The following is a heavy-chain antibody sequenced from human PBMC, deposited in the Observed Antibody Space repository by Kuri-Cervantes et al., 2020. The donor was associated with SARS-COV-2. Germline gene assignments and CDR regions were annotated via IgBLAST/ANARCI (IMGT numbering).Heavy chain of an antibody. CDR3: ARHPRDAMIVAGYYFDY. D-gene: IGHD3-22*01. CDR2: ISSSSSTI. Sequence: LSLTCAASGFTFSDYYMSWIRQAPGKGLEWVSYISSSSSTIYYADSVKGRFTISRDNAKNSLYLQMNSLRAEDTAVYYCARHPRDAMIVAGYYFDYWGQGTLVTVSS. CDR1: GFTFSDYY. J-gene: IGHJ4*02. V-gene: IGHV3-11*04.